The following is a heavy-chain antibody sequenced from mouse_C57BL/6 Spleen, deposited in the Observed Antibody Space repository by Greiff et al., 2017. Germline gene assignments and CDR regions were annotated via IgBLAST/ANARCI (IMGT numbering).Heavy chain of an antibody. J-gene: IGHJ2*01. Sequence: VQLQQSGPELVKPGASVKISCKASGYSFTSYYIHWVKQRPGQGLEWIGWIYPGSGNTKYNEKFKGKATLTADTSSSTAYMQLSSLTSEDSAVYYCARRTTVVATDYWGQGTTLTVSS. CDR2: IYPGSGNT. CDR3: ARRTTVVATDY. CDR1: GYSFTSYY. V-gene: IGHV1-66*01. D-gene: IGHD1-1*01.